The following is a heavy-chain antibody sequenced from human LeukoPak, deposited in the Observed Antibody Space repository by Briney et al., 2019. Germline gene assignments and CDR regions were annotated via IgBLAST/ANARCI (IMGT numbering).Heavy chain of an antibody. V-gene: IGHV3-23*01. Sequence: GGSLRLSCAASGFTFSSYAMSWVRQAPGKGLEWVSAISGSGGSTYYADSVKGRFTISRDNSKNTLYLQMNSLRAEDAAVYYCAKDLYDSSGYFDYWGQGTLVTVSS. CDR3: AKDLYDSSGYFDY. CDR1: GFTFSSYA. CDR2: ISGSGGST. D-gene: IGHD3-22*01. J-gene: IGHJ4*02.